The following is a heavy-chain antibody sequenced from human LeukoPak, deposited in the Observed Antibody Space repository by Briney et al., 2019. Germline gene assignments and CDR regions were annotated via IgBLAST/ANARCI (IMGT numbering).Heavy chain of an antibody. J-gene: IGHJ4*02. Sequence: GGSLRLSCAASGFTFSSYGMHWVRQAPGKGLEWVAVIWYDGSNKYYADSVKGRFTISRDNSKTTLYLQMNSLRAEDTAVYYCAREVGISMIVSEPGFDYWGQGTLVTVSS. V-gene: IGHV3-33*01. CDR3: AREVGISMIVSEPGFDY. D-gene: IGHD3-22*01. CDR1: GFTFSSYG. CDR2: IWYDGSNK.